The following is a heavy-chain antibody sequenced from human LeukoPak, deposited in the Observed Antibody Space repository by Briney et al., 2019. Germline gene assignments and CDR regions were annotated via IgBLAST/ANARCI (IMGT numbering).Heavy chain of an antibody. D-gene: IGHD3-3*01. CDR2: IYYSGST. V-gene: IGHV4-39*07. J-gene: IGHJ6*02. CDR1: GGSISSYY. Sequence: PSETLSLTCTVSGGSISSYYWGWIRQPPGKGLEWIGSIYYSGSTYYNPSLKSRVTISVDTSKNQFSLKLSSVTAADTAVYYCARDPLRSPMYYYYGMDVWGQGTTVTVSS. CDR3: ARDPLRSPMYYYYGMDV.